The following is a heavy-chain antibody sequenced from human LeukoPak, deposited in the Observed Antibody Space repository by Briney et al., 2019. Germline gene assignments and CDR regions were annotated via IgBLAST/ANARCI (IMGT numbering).Heavy chain of an antibody. CDR3: ARDRITIFGVVIIRGGAFDI. CDR1: RFTFSSYG. D-gene: IGHD3-3*01. J-gene: IGHJ3*02. Sequence: GGSLRLSCAASRFTFSSYGMHWVRQAPGKGLEWVAVIWYDGSNKYYADSVKGRFTISRDNSKNTLYLQMNSLRAEDTAVYYCARDRITIFGVVIIRGGAFDIWGQGTMVTVSS. V-gene: IGHV3-30*19. CDR2: IWYDGSNK.